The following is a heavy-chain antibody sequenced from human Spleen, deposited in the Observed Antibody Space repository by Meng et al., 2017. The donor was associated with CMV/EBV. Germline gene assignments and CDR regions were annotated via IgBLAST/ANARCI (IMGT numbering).Heavy chain of an antibody. CDR2: INPNSGGT. V-gene: IGHV1-2*02. CDR1: GYTFTGYY. CDR3: ARVLQGDSGTIDY. Sequence: QVNVVQAGAEVKQPGAYVKVSCKASGYTFTGYYMHWLRQAPGQGLEWMGWINPNSGGTNYAQKFQGRVTMTRDTSISTAYMELSRLRSDDTAVYYCARVLQGDSGTIDYWGQGTLVTVSS. D-gene: IGHD2-2*01. J-gene: IGHJ4*02.